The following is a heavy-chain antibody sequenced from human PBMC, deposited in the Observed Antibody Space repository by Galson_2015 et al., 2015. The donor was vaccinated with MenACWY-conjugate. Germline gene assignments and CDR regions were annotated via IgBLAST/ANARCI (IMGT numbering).Heavy chain of an antibody. CDR2: IAWDDDK. V-gene: IGHV2-70*11. Sequence: PALVKPTQTLTLTCSFSGFSLSTSGMCVSWIRQPPGKALEWLARIAWDDDKYYSTSLKTRLTISKDSSKNQVVLTMTNMDPVDTATYYCARIRPTSSGYFDYWGQGTLVTVSS. J-gene: IGHJ4*02. D-gene: IGHD3-22*01. CDR1: GFSLSTSGMC. CDR3: ARIRPTSSGYFDY.